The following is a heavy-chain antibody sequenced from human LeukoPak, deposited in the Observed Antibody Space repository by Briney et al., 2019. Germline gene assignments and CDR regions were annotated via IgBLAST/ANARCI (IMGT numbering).Heavy chain of an antibody. V-gene: IGHV4-30-4*01. D-gene: IGHD3-3*01. CDR1: GGSISSGDYY. Sequence: SETLSLTCTVSGGSISSGDYYWSWIRQPPGKGLELIGYIYYSGSTYYNPSLKSRVTISVDTSKNQFSLQLNSVTPEDTAVYYCARSSARFGSQYDVFDIWGQGTMVTVSS. CDR2: IYYSGST. J-gene: IGHJ3*02. CDR3: ARSSARFGSQYDVFDI.